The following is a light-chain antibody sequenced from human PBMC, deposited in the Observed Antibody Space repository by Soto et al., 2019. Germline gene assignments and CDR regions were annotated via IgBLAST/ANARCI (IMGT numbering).Light chain of an antibody. J-gene: IGKJ5*01. CDR3: QQSHSSPYT. V-gene: IGKV1-39*01. CDR1: RSINIY. Sequence: DIQMTQSPSSLSASVGDRATITCRASRSINIYLNWYQQKPGKAPKLLIYAASNLQSGVPSRFSGDGVGTHFTLTISSLQPEDFATYHCQQSHSSPYTFGQGTRLEIK. CDR2: AAS.